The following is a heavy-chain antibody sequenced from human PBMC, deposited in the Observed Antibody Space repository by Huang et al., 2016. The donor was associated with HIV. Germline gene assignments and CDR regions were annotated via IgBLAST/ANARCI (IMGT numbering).Heavy chain of an antibody. D-gene: IGHD3-22*01. J-gene: IGHJ4*02. CDR3: ARAKDYYDSSGLDY. CDR1: GYTFTSYV. Sequence: QVQLVQSGSELKKPGASVKVSCKASGYTFTSYVMNWVRQAPGQGLEWMGWRNTDPGNPTYAPGFTGRFFFSLDTSVSTAYLQISSLKAEDTAVYYCARAKDYYDSSGLDYWGQGTLVTVSS. V-gene: IGHV7-4-1*02. CDR2: RNTDPGNP.